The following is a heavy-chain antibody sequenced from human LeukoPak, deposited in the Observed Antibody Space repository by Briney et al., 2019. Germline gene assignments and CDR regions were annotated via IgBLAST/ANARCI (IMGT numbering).Heavy chain of an antibody. Sequence: PGGSLRLSCAASGFTVSSNYMSWVRQAPGKGLEWVSVIYSGGSTYYADSVKGRFTISRDNSKNTLYLQMNSLRAEDTAVYYCAXGHLPFDWLPPAWGQGTLVTVSS. J-gene: IGHJ5*02. V-gene: IGHV3-66*01. CDR3: AXGHLPFDWLPPA. D-gene: IGHD3-9*01. CDR2: IYSGGST. CDR1: GFTVSSNY.